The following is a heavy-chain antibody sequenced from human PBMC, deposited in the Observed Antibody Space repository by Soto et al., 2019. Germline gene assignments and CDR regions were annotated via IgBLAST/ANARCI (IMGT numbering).Heavy chain of an antibody. V-gene: IGHV3-23*01. CDR1: GFTFSAYA. J-gene: IGHJ4*02. D-gene: IGHD1-26*01. CDR3: DGSDF. CDR2: ISGDGSGT. Sequence: EVRLLESGGGLVQPGGSLRLACAASGFTFSAYAMSWARQAPGKGLEWVSTISGDGSGTHYADSVRGRFTISRDNSKSTLFLQMESLRVEDTAIYYFDGSDFWGQGTLVTVSS.